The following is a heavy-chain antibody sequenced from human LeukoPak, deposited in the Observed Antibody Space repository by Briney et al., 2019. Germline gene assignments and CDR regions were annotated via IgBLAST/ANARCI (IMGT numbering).Heavy chain of an antibody. CDR3: ARKDYDDYYFDS. CDR2: INHSGST. D-gene: IGHD4-17*01. V-gene: IGHV4-34*01. J-gene: IGHJ4*02. Sequence: SETLSLTCAVYGGSFSGYYWSWIRQPPGKGLEWIGEINHSGSTNYNPSLKSRVTISVDTSKNQFSLKLSSVTAADTAVYYCARKDYDDYYFDSWGQGTLVTVSS. CDR1: GGSFSGYY.